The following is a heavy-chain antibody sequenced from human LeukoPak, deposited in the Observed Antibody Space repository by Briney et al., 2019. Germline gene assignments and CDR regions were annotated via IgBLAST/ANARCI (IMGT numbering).Heavy chain of an antibody. J-gene: IGHJ6*04. CDR1: GFTFSSYW. D-gene: IGHD1-1*01. Sequence: GGSLRLSCAASGFTFSSYWMTWVRQAPRKGLEWVANMNQDGSEKYYVDSVKGRFTISRDNAKNSLYLQMNSLRGEDTAVYYCAGPTARGLEVWGKGTTVTVSS. CDR2: MNQDGSEK. CDR3: AGPTARGLEV. V-gene: IGHV3-7*01.